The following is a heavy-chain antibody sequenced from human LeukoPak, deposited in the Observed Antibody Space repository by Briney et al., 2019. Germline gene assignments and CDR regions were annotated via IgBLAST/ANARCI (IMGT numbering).Heavy chain of an antibody. J-gene: IGHJ4*02. CDR1: GYTFTSYA. V-gene: IGHV1-2*02. D-gene: IGHD5-24*01. CDR3: ARDRYGDGFAHFDY. CDR2: ITPSGGT. Sequence: ASVKVSCKASGYTFTSYAMHWVRQAPGQGLEWMGWITPSGGTNYPQKFQGRVAITRDTSITTTYMDLSRLTSDDTAVYYCARDRYGDGFAHFDYWGQGALVTVSS.